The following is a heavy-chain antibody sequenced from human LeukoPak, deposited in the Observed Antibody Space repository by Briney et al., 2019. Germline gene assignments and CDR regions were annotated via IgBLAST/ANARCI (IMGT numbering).Heavy chain of an antibody. CDR3: GSSSGYPTYFDY. J-gene: IGHJ4*02. Sequence: GRSLRLSCAASGFTFSSYGMHWVRQAPGKGLEWVAVISYDGSNKYYADSVKGRFTISRDNSKNTLYLQMNSLRAEDTAVYYCGSSSGYPTYFDYWGQGTLVTVSS. V-gene: IGHV3-30*03. CDR1: GFTFSSYG. CDR2: ISYDGSNK. D-gene: IGHD3-22*01.